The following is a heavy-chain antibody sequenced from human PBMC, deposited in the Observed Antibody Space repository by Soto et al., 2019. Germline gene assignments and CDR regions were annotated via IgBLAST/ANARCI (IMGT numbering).Heavy chain of an antibody. CDR1: GYTFTSYY. Sequence: ASVKVSCKASGYTFTSYYMHWVRQAPGQGLEWMGIINPSGGSTSYAQKFQGRVTTTRDTSTSTVYMELSSLRSEDTAVYYCAREGTGDYGDYVSYYYYMDVWGKGTTVTVSS. CDR2: INPSGGST. CDR3: AREGTGDYGDYVSYYYYMDV. J-gene: IGHJ6*03. D-gene: IGHD4-17*01. V-gene: IGHV1-46*03.